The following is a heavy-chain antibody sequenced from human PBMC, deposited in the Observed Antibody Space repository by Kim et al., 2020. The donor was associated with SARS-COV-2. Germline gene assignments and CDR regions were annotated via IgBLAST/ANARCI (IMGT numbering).Heavy chain of an antibody. CDR2: ISASGTIT. CDR1: GFTFVNFG. D-gene: IGHD6-19*01. CDR3: AKRYSSDNLRDFDY. V-gene: IGHV3-23*01. Sequence: GGSLRLSCAASGFTFVNFGMVWVRQAPGKGLDWVSSISASGTITDYADSVKGRFTISRDISKNMLYLQMNSLRAEDTALYYCAKRYSSDNLRDFDYWGQG. J-gene: IGHJ4*02.